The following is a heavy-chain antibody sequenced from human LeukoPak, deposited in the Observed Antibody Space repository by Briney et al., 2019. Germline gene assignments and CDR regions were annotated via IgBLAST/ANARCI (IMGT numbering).Heavy chain of an antibody. J-gene: IGHJ5*02. CDR2: ISAYNGNT. Sequence: ASVKVSCKASGYTFTSYGISWVRQAPGQGLEWMGWISAYNGNTNYAQKLQGRVTMTTDTSTSTAYMELRSLGSDDTAVYYCARASRDSSSWSPGPNWFDPWGQGTLVTVSS. CDR1: GYTFTSYG. V-gene: IGHV1-18*01. D-gene: IGHD6-13*01. CDR3: ARASRDSSSWSPGPNWFDP.